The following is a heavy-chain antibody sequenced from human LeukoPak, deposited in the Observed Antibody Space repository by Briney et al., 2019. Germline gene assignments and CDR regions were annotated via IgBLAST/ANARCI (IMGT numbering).Heavy chain of an antibody. D-gene: IGHD3-22*01. CDR2: IYYSGST. J-gene: IGHJ5*02. Sequence: SETLSLTCTVSGCSIRSCSYYWVWLPQPPGKGLEWIGSIYYSGSTYYNPSLKSRVTISVDTSKNQFSLKLSSVTAADTAVYYCERHVYYYDSSGYFPGNWFDPWGQGTLVTVSS. CDR1: GCSIRSCSYY. CDR3: ERHVYYYDSSGYFPGNWFDP. V-gene: IGHV4-39*01.